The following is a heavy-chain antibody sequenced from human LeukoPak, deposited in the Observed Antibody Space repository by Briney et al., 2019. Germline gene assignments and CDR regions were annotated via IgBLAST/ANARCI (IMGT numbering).Heavy chain of an antibody. Sequence: PGGSLRLSCAASGLPLSTYGIHGSGKAPAKGRDGVAVIWNDGWNKYYADSVKGRFTISRDNSKNTLFLQMDSLRAEDTAVYFCARDLGGVAGIFDYWGQGALVTVSS. CDR1: GLPLSTYG. CDR2: IWNDGWNK. CDR3: ARDLGGVAGIFDY. J-gene: IGHJ4*02. D-gene: IGHD6-19*01. V-gene: IGHV3-33*01.